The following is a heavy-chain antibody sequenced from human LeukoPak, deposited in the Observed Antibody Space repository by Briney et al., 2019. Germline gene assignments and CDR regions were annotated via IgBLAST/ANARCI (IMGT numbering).Heavy chain of an antibody. D-gene: IGHD2-8*01. Sequence: GGSLRLSCAASGFTVSSNYMTWVRQAPGKGLEWVSVIYSGGITYYADSVKGRFTISRDNSKNTLYLQMNSLRAEDTAVYYCAKVLMLSYFDYWGQGTLVTVSS. CDR2: IYSGGIT. CDR1: GFTVSSNY. CDR3: AKVLMLSYFDY. V-gene: IGHV3-53*01. J-gene: IGHJ4*02.